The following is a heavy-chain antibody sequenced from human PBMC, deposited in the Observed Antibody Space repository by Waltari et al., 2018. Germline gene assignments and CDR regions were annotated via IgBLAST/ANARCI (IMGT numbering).Heavy chain of an antibody. CDR2: IYWNDDK. J-gene: IGHJ5*02. CDR1: GFSLSTSGVG. D-gene: IGHD3-3*01. Sequence: QITLKESGPTLVKPTQTLTLTCTFSGFSLSTSGVGVGWRRQPPVKALEWLALIYWNDDKRYSPSLKSRLTITKDTSKNQVVLTMTNMDPVDTATYYCAHTTYDFWSGYLFDPWGQGTLVTVSS. CDR3: AHTTYDFWSGYLFDP. V-gene: IGHV2-5*01.